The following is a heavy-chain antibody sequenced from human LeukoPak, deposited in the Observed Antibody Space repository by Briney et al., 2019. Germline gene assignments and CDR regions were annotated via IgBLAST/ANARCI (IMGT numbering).Heavy chain of an antibody. J-gene: IGHJ4*02. CDR3: ARAPAIVVATGIDPSLYYFDY. V-gene: IGHV1-8*02. Sequence: GASVKVSCKASGYTFTNYYIHWVRQAPGQGLEWMGWMNPNSGNTGYAQKFQGRVTMTRNTSISTAYMELSSLRSEDTAVYYCARAPAIVVATGIDPSLYYFDYWGQGTLVTVSS. D-gene: IGHD3-22*01. CDR1: GYTFTNYY. CDR2: MNPNSGNT.